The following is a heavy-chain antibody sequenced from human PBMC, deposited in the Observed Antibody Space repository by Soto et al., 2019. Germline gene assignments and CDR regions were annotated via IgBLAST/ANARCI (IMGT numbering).Heavy chain of an antibody. V-gene: IGHV3-48*01. CDR2: ISSSSSTI. J-gene: IGHJ6*03. D-gene: IGHD6-13*01. Sequence: GGSLRLSCAASGFTFSSYSMNWVRQAPGKGLEWVSYISSSSSTIYYADSVKGRFTISRDNAKNSLYLQMNSLRAEDTAVYYCARESGSWTGYYYYYMDGWGKGTTVTVSS. CDR1: GFTFSSYS. CDR3: ARESGSWTGYYYYYMDG.